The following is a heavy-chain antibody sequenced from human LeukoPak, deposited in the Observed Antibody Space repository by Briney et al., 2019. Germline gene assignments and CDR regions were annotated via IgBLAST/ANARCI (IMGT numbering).Heavy chain of an antibody. CDR3: ASEVGYCSGGSCYYFDY. V-gene: IGHV4-39*01. J-gene: IGHJ4*02. CDR1: GGSIRSSYYY. Sequence: SETLSLTCTVSGGSIRSSYYYWGWIRQPPGKGLEWIGSIYDSGSTYYNPSLKSRVTISVDTSKNQFSLKLNSVTAADTAVYYCASEVGYCSGGSCYYFDYWGQGTLVTVSS. CDR2: IYDSGST. D-gene: IGHD2-15*01.